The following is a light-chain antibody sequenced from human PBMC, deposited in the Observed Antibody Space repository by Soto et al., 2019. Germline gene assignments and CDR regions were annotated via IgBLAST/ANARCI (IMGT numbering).Light chain of an antibody. V-gene: IGKV2D-29*01. CDR3: MQSTQLPWT. J-gene: IGKJ1*01. Sequence: IVLTQSPVFLSVTPGQPASISCKSSQSLLHSAGNTYLYWYLQRPGQPPHLLIYQVSKRFSGVPDRFSGSGSGTDFTLSISRVESEDIAIYYCMQSTQLPWTFGQGTKV. CDR1: QSLLHSAGNTY. CDR2: QVS.